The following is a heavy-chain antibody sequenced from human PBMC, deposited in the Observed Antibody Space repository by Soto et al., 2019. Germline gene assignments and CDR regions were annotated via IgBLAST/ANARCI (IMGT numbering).Heavy chain of an antibody. J-gene: IGHJ4*02. V-gene: IGHV6-1*01. CDR3: ARDPPDFNSGFDY. D-gene: IGHD1-26*01. CDR2: AYYRSRWLY. CDR1: GDSVSNNGAT. Sequence: SQTLSLTCGICGDSVSNNGATWNWIRQSPSRGLEWLGRAYYRSRWLYDYATSVRGRITINPDTSKNQFSLQLNSVTPEDTAVYYCARDPPDFNSGFDYWGQGTLVPSPQ.